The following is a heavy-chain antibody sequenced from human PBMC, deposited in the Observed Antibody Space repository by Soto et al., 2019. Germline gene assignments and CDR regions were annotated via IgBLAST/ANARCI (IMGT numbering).Heavy chain of an antibody. CDR2: ISHDGRNK. J-gene: IGHJ3*01. D-gene: IGHD2-2*01. Sequence: QVQLVESGGGVVQPGKSVRLSCAASGFIFSNYAMHWVRQAPGKGLEWVADISHDGRNKYHADSVGGRFTISRDNSKNTLYLQMDSLTAEDTALYYCAKLPDTILGLSVAHDAFAFWGKGTTVTVSS. CDR3: AKLPDTILGLSVAHDAFAF. CDR1: GFIFSNYA. V-gene: IGHV3-30*18.